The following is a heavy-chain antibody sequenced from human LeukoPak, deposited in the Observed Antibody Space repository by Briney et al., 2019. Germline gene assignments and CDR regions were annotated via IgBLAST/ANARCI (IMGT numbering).Heavy chain of an antibody. CDR2: INKDGSEK. Sequence: GGSLRLSCAASGFTVSSNYMSWVRQAPGKGLEWVANINKDGSEKQYVDSVKGRFTISRDNPKNSVYLQMSSLRVEDSAVYYCARDPVQDFDFWGQGIMVTVSS. J-gene: IGHJ4*02. V-gene: IGHV3-7*01. CDR3: ARDPVQDFDF. CDR1: GFTVSSNY.